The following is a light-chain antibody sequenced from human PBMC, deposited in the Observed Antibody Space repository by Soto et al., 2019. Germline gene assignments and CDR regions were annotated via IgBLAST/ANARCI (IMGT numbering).Light chain of an antibody. Sequence: QAVVTQEPSLTVSPGGTVTLTCASNTGAVTSGYYANWFQQKPGQPPWALIYATSNKHSWTPARFSGSLLGGKAALTLSGVQPGDEAEYFCLLYYGGAVVFGGGTKLTVL. CDR3: LLYYGGAVV. J-gene: IGLJ2*01. CDR1: TGAVTSGYY. V-gene: IGLV7-43*01. CDR2: ATS.